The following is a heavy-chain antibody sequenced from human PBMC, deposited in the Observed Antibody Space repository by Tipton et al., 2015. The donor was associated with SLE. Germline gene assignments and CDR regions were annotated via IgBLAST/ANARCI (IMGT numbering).Heavy chain of an antibody. CDR2: IYTSGST. D-gene: IGHD6-19*01. Sequence: TLSLTCTVSGGSISSYYWSWVRQPVGKGLEWIGRIYTSGSTNYNPSLKSRVTMSVDTSKNQFSLKLSSVTASDTAVYYCARDSLTKIGSGPSSGWYFDLWGRGTLVTASS. J-gene: IGHJ2*01. V-gene: IGHV4-4*07. CDR1: GGSISSYY. CDR3: ARDSLTKIGSGPSSGWYFDL.